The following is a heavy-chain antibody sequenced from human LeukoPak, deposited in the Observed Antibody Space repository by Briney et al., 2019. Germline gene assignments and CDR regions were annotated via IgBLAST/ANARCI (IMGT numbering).Heavy chain of an antibody. CDR2: INAGNGNT. J-gene: IGHJ4*02. V-gene: IGHV1-3*03. Sequence: ASVKVSCKASGYTFTSYAMHWVRQAPGQRLEWMGWINAGNGNTKYSQEFQGRVTITRDTSASTVYMELSSLRSEDTAVYYCARGAWLITDYWGQGTLVTVSS. CDR3: ARGAWLITDY. CDR1: GYTFTSYA. D-gene: IGHD6-19*01.